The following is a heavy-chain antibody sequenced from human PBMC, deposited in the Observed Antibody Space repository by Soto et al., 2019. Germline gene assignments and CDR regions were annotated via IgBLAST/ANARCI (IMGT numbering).Heavy chain of an antibody. D-gene: IGHD2-8*01. V-gene: IGHV1-18*01. CDR2: ISPYNGNT. CDR1: GYSFTSYG. Sequence: QVQLVQSGAEVKEPGASVKVSCMASGYSFTSYGLIWLRQAPGQRLEWMGWISPYNGNTNYAQKLQGRVTITTATATLTAYMELRSLRSDDTAVYYCARQFGVNPHFDYWGQGTLVAVSS. J-gene: IGHJ4*02. CDR3: ARQFGVNPHFDY.